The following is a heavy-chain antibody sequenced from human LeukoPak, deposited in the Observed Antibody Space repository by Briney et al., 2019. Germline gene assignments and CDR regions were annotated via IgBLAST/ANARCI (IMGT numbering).Heavy chain of an antibody. CDR1: GFTFTRHW. Sequence: GGSLRLSCAASGFTFTRHWMGWVRQAPGKGLEWVASVKKDGNQYSVDSVKGRFIISRDNARNSLSLQMSSLRVEDTAIYFCARGPDYGDRLDYFDYWGQGALVTVSS. D-gene: IGHD4-17*01. V-gene: IGHV3-7*01. J-gene: IGHJ4*02. CDR3: ARGPDYGDRLDYFDY. CDR2: VKKDGNQ.